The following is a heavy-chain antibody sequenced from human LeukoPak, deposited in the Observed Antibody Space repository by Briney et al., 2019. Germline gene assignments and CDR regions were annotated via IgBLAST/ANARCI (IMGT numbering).Heavy chain of an antibody. V-gene: IGHV4-39*02. CDR3: ARAAAAAGGQYFDN. CDR1: GGSISSSSYY. Sequence: SETLSLICAVSGGSISSSSYYWGWIRQPPGKGLEWIGEIYYSGRTYQNPSLRSRVSMSVDTSKNHFSLELHSVTATDTAVYYCARAAAAAGGQYFDNWGQGTLVAVSS. J-gene: IGHJ4*02. D-gene: IGHD6-13*01. CDR2: IYYSGRT.